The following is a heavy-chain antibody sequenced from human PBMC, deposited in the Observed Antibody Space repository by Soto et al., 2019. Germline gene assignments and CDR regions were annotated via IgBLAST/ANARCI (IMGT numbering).Heavy chain of an antibody. J-gene: IGHJ6*03. Sequence: VQLVQSGAEVKKPGASVKVSCKTSGDSFNDYYIHWVRQAPGQGLEWMGWINPNGGVTKYAQKFQGRVKVTRATSIRTVYMELSSLRSDDTAVYYCARESGGATATLDYYYFYMDVWGKGTTVTVSS. CDR1: GDSFNDYY. CDR2: INPNGGVT. D-gene: IGHD5-12*01. V-gene: IGHV1-2*02. CDR3: ARESGGATATLDYYYFYMDV.